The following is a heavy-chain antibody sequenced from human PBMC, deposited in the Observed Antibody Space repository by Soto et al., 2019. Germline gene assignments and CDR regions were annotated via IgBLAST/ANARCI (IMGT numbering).Heavy chain of an antibody. Sequence: EVQLLESGGGLVQPGGSLRLSCAASGFTFSSYAMSWVRQAPGKGLEWVSAVSGSGGSTNYADSVKGRFTISRDNSKNTLYLQMNSLRAEDTAVYYCAKDGWELLRGFDPWGQGTLVTVSS. V-gene: IGHV3-23*01. D-gene: IGHD1-26*01. CDR1: GFTFSSYA. CDR3: AKDGWELLRGFDP. J-gene: IGHJ5*02. CDR2: VSGSGGST.